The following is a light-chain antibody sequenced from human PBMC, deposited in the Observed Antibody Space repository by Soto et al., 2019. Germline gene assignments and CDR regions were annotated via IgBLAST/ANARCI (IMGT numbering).Light chain of an antibody. V-gene: IGKV3-20*01. Sequence: IVLTQSPCTLSLSTGERATLSCRASQSVSRSYLAWYQQKPGQAPRLLIYDVSNRATGTPARFSGSGSGTDFTLSISSLEPEDFAMYYCHQYGSSPPVTFAQGTRLEI. J-gene: IGKJ5*01. CDR3: HQYGSSPPVT. CDR2: DVS. CDR1: QSVSRSY.